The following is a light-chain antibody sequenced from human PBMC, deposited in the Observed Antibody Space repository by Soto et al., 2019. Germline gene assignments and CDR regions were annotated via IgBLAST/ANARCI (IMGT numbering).Light chain of an antibody. CDR1: QGISNY. V-gene: IGKV1-27*01. CDR3: QKYTSAPAVT. Sequence: DIQMTQSPSSLSASVGDRVTITCRASQGISNYLAWYQQKPGKVPKLLIYAASTLQSGVPSRFSGSGSGTDFTPTISSLQPEDVASYYCQKYTSAPAVTFGGGTKVEIK. CDR2: AAS. J-gene: IGKJ4*01.